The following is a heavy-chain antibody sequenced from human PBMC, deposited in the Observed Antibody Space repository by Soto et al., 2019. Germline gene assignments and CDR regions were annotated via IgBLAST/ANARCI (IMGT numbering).Heavy chain of an antibody. Sequence: PSQTLSLTCAISGDSVSSNTVAWNWIRQSPSRGLEWLGRTYYRSKWYNDYAVSVKSRISINPDTSKNQFSLQLNSVTPEDTALYYCVRDVGFDFDCWGQGTLVTVSS. J-gene: IGHJ4*02. V-gene: IGHV6-1*01. CDR3: VRDVGFDFDC. CDR1: GDSVSSNTVA. CDR2: TYYRSKWYN. D-gene: IGHD1-26*01.